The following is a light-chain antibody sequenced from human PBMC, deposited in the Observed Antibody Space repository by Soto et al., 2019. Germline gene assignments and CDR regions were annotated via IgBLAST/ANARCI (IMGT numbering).Light chain of an antibody. CDR2: DAS. V-gene: IGKV3-11*01. J-gene: IGKJ5*01. CDR1: QSVSSY. Sequence: EIVLTQSPATLSLSPGERATLSCRASQSVSSYLAWYQQKPGQAPRLLIYDASNRATGIPARFSGSGSGTDCTLTISSLETEDFAVYYCQQRSNWPPITFGQGTRLEIK. CDR3: QQRSNWPPIT.